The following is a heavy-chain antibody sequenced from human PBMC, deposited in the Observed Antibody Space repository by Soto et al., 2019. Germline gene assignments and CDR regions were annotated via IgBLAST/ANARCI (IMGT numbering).Heavy chain of an antibody. V-gene: IGHV5-51*01. CDR2: IYPGDSDT. J-gene: IGHJ3*02. D-gene: IGHD2-15*01. CDR3: ARLVHGSPRMVDAFDI. CDR1: GYSFTSYW. Sequence: GESLKISCKGSGYSFTSYWIGWVRQMPGKGLEWMGIIYPGDSDTRYSPSFQGQVTISADKSISTAYLQWSSLKASDTAMYYCARLVHGSPRMVDAFDIWGQGTMVTVSS.